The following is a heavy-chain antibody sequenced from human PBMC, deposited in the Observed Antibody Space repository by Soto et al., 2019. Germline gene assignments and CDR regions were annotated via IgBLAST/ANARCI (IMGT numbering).Heavy chain of an antibody. Sequence: SETLSLTCAVYCGSFSGYYWSWIRQPPGKGLEWIGEINHSGSTNYNPSLKSRVTISVDTSKNQFSLELSSVTAADTAVYYCARKSRHSSSYFDYWGQGTLVTVSS. V-gene: IGHV4-34*01. CDR1: CGSFSGYY. CDR2: INHSGST. D-gene: IGHD6-6*01. CDR3: ARKSRHSSSYFDY. J-gene: IGHJ4*02.